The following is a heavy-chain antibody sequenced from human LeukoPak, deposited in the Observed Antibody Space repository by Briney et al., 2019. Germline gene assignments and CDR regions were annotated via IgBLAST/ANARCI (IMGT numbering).Heavy chain of an antibody. CDR2: INHSGST. Sequence: SETLSLTCAVYGGSFSGYYWSWIRQPPGKGLEWIGEINHSGSTNYNPSLKSRVTISVDTSKNQFSLKLSSVTAADTAVYYCARRRTRTDFSRRNWFDPWGQGTLVTVSS. CDR1: GGSFSGYY. V-gene: IGHV4-34*01. J-gene: IGHJ5*02. D-gene: IGHD3-3*02. CDR3: ARRRTRTDFSRRNWFDP.